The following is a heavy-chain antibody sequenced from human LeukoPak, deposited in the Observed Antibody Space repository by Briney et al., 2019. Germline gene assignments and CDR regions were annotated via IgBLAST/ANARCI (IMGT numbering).Heavy chain of an antibody. D-gene: IGHD3-22*01. Sequence: GASVKVSCKASGYTFTSYGISWVRQAPGQGLEWMGWISAYNGNTNYAQKLQGRVTMTTDTSTSTAYMELRSLRSDDTAVYYCARDFYYDSSGYYSLVGFDPWGQGTLVTVSS. CDR3: ARDFYYDSSGYYSLVGFDP. CDR1: GYTFTSYG. J-gene: IGHJ5*02. V-gene: IGHV1-18*01. CDR2: ISAYNGNT.